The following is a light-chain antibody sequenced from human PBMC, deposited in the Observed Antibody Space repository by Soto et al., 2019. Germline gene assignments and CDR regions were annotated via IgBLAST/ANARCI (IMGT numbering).Light chain of an antibody. Sequence: EIVMTQSPVTLSASPGERATLSCRTSQSVSNNLAWHQQKPGQAPRLLIYGASTRATGIPARFSGSGSGTEFTLTISSLQSEDFEVYYCQQYNNWPHTFGQGTKLEIK. CDR3: QQYNNWPHT. CDR2: GAS. CDR1: QSVSNN. J-gene: IGKJ2*01. V-gene: IGKV3-15*01.